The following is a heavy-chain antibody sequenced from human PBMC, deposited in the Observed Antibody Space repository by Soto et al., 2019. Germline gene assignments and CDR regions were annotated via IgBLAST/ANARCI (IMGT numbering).Heavy chain of an antibody. CDR1: GFTFSSYG. J-gene: IGHJ5*02. D-gene: IGHD6-13*01. V-gene: IGHV3-30*18. CDR3: AKDFWTSAYSSSPLDP. CDR2: ISYDGSNK. Sequence: GGSLRLSCAASGFTFSSYGMHWVRQAPGKGLEWVAVISYDGSNKYYADSVKGRFTISRDNSRNTLYLQMNSLRAEDTAVYYCAKDFWTSAYSSSPLDPWAQGTLATASA.